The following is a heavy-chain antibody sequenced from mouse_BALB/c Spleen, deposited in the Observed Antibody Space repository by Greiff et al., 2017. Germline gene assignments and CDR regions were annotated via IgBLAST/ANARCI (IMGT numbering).Heavy chain of an antibody. CDR3: TRGYGSREWFAY. D-gene: IGHD1-1*01. V-gene: IGHV1-15*01. CDR1: GYTFTDYE. J-gene: IGHJ3*01. Sequence: VKLMESGAELVRPGASVTLSCKASGYTFTDYEMHWVKQTPVHGLEWIGAIDPETGGTAYNQKFKGKATLTADKSSSTAYMELRSLTSEDSAVYYCTRGYGSREWFAYWGQGTLVTVSA. CDR2: IDPETGGT.